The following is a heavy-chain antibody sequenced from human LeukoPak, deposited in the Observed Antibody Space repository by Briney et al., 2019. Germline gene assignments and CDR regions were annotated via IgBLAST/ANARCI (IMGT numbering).Heavy chain of an antibody. V-gene: IGHV3-49*04. J-gene: IGHJ3*02. CDR3: TRSLPGGRVSDAFDI. CDR2: IRSKAYGGST. D-gene: IGHD1-14*01. Sequence: PGRPLRLSCTASGFTFGDYAMSWVRQAPGKGLEWVGFIRSKAYGGSTEYAASVKGRFTISRDDSKSIAYLQMNSLKTEDTAVYYCTRSLPGGRVSDAFDIWGQGTMVTVSS. CDR1: GFTFGDYA.